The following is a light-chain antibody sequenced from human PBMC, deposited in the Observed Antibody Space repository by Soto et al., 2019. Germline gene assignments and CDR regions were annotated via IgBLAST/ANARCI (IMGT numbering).Light chain of an antibody. CDR3: QQFGASPTWT. J-gene: IGKJ1*01. CDR2: GAS. V-gene: IGKV3D-15*01. CDR1: QSVSSN. Sequence: DTVMTQSPATLSVSPGQRSTLSCMASQSVSSNLAWYQQKPGQAPRLIIYGASTRASGVPDRFSGSVSGTDFTLTISRLETEDFAVYYGQQFGASPTWTFGQGTKVDIK.